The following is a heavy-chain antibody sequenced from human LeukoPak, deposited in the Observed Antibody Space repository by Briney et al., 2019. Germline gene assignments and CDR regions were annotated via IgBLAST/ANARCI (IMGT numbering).Heavy chain of an antibody. J-gene: IGHJ4*02. CDR1: GFTFSSYG. CDR2: ISYDGSNK. V-gene: IGHV3-30*18. CDR3: AKGRGRELLVEFDY. Sequence: PGRSLRLSCAASGFTFSSYGMHWVRQAPGKGLEWVAVISYDGSNKYYADSVKGRFTIPRDNSKNTLYLQMNSLRAEDTAVYYCAKGRGRELLVEFDYWGQGTLVTVSS. D-gene: IGHD3-10*01.